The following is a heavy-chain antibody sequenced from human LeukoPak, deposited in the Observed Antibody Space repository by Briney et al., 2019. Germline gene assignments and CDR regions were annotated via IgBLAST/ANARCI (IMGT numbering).Heavy chain of an antibody. CDR3: AHRPPGGYSYVFDY. D-gene: IGHD5-18*01. CDR1: GFSLSTSGVG. V-gene: IGHV2-5*02. Sequence: KRSGPTLVKPTQTLTLTCTFSGFSLSTSGVGVGWIRQPPGKALEWLALIYWDDDKRYSPSPKSRLTITKDTSKNQVVLTMTNMDPVDTATYYCAHRPPGGYSYVFDYWGQGTLVTVSS. J-gene: IGHJ4*02. CDR2: IYWDDDK.